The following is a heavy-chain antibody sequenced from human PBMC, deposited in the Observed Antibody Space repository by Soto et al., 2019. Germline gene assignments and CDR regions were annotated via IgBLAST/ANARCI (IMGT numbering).Heavy chain of an antibody. CDR1: GGSISSGGYY. Sequence: SETLSLTCTVSGGSISSGGYYWSWIRQHPGKGLEWIGYIYYSGSTYYNPSLKSRVTISVDTSKNQFSLKLSSVTAADTAVYYCARGLDTELDYWGRGTLVTVSS. J-gene: IGHJ4*02. CDR3: ARGLDTELDY. V-gene: IGHV4-31*03. CDR2: IYYSGST. D-gene: IGHD5-18*01.